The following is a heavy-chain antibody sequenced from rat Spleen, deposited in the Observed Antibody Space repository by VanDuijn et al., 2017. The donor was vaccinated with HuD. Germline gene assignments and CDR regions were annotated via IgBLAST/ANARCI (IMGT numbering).Heavy chain of an antibody. J-gene: IGHJ2*01. CDR3: VRQSLGEGFDY. CDR1: GFNFKDYW. V-gene: IGHV4-2*01. D-gene: IGHD5-1*01. CDR2: INKDSRTI. Sequence: EVKLVESGGGLVQPGRSLKLSCAASGFNFKDYWMGWVRQAPGKGLEWIGEINKDSRTIKYTPSLKDKITISRDNAQNTLYLEMSKLGTEDTGTYYCVRQSLGEGFDYWGQGVMVTVSS.